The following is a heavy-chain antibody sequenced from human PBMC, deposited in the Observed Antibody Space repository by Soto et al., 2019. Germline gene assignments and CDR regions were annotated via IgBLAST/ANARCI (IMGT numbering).Heavy chain of an antibody. CDR2: ISYDGSNK. V-gene: IGHV3-30-3*01. Sequence: GGSLRLSCAASGFTFSSYAMHWVRQAPGKGLEWVAVISYDGSNKYYADSVKGRFTISRDNSKNTLYLQMNSLRAEDTAVDYCARGEGIVVVISALDYWGQGTLVTVSS. D-gene: IGHD3-22*01. J-gene: IGHJ4*02. CDR3: ARGEGIVVVISALDY. CDR1: GFTFSSYA.